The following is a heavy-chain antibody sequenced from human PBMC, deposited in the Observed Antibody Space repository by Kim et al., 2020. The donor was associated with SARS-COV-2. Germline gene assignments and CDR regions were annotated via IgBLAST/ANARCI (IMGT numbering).Heavy chain of an antibody. CDR1: GIIVNGNY. V-gene: IGHV3-53*01. CDR3: SSRTVTNRNWYFDL. D-gene: IGHD4-17*01. Sequence: GGSLRLSCAASGIIVNGNYMIWVRQAPGKGPEWVSVIYGDGSTAHADSVKGRFSTSRDNSRNTVFLQMNNLGVEDTAVYYCSSRTVTNRNWYFDLWGRGTLVTVSS. CDR2: IYGDGST. J-gene: IGHJ2*01.